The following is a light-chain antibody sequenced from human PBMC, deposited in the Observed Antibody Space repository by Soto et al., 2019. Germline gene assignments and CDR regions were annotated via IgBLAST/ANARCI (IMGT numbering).Light chain of an antibody. CDR2: AAS. CDR1: QDISIW. Sequence: DIQMTQSPSSVSASVGDRVTITCRASQDISIWLAWYQHKSGKAPNLLIYAASILQSGVPSRFSGSASGTEFTLTISSLQPEDFATYYCQQADSFPLTLGGGTKVEIK. V-gene: IGKV1-12*01. CDR3: QQADSFPLT. J-gene: IGKJ4*01.